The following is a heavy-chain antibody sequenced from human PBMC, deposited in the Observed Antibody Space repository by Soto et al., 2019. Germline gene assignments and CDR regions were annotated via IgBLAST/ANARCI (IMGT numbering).Heavy chain of an antibody. CDR3: ARDLGAYSSGWYYYYGMDV. V-gene: IGHV1-69*13. D-gene: IGHD6-19*01. CDR2: IIPIFGTA. CDR1: GGTFSSYA. Sequence: ASVKVSCKASGGTFSSYAISWVRQAPGQGLEWMGGIIPIFGTANYAQKFQGRVTITADESTSTAYMELSSLRSEDTAVYYCARDLGAYSSGWYYYYGMDVWGQGTTVTVFS. J-gene: IGHJ6*02.